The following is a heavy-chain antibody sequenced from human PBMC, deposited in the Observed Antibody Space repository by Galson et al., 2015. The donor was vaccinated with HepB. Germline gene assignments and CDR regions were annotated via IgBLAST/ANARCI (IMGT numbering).Heavy chain of an antibody. CDR3: ARRGYYDSSGYFDAFDI. D-gene: IGHD3-22*01. CDR2: IIPILGIA. Sequence: SVKVSCKASGGTFSSYTISWVRQAPGQGLEWMGRIIPILGIANYAQKFQGRVTITAYKSTSTAYMELSSLRSEDTAVYYCARRGYYDSSGYFDAFDIWGQGTMVTVSS. J-gene: IGHJ3*02. CDR1: GGTFSSYT. V-gene: IGHV1-69*02.